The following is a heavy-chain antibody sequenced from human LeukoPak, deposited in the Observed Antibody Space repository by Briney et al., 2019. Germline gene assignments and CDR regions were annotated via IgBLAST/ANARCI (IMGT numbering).Heavy chain of an antibody. Sequence: ASVKVSCKASGYTFTSYGISWVRQAPGQGLEWMGWISAYNDNTNYAQKLQGRVTMTTDTSTSTAYMELRSLRSDDTAVYYCARVFEQQLVQKLYNWFDPWGQGTLVTVSS. CDR2: ISAYNDNT. J-gene: IGHJ5*02. CDR3: ARVFEQQLVQKLYNWFDP. CDR1: GYTFTSYG. V-gene: IGHV1-18*01. D-gene: IGHD6-13*01.